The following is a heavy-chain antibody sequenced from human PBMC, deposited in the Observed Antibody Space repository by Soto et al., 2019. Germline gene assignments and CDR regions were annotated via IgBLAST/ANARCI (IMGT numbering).Heavy chain of an antibody. Sequence: SVYGSTRFWIGGVPQINGKGLEWMGIIYPGDSDTRYSPSFQGQVTISADNSMNTLYLQMNTLRVEDTAVYYCAKVSSSWYAGFFDLWRQGTLVTVSS. D-gene: IGHD6-13*01. CDR2: IYPGDSDT. CDR3: AKVSSSWYAGFFDL. J-gene: IGHJ4*02. V-gene: IGHV5-51*01. CDR1: VYGSTRFW.